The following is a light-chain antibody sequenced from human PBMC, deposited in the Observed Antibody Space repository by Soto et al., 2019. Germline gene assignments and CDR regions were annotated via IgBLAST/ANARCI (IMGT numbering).Light chain of an antibody. J-gene: IGLJ1*01. CDR2: DDS. CDR1: NSEIGAYNY. V-gene: IGLV2-14*03. CDR3: NSYTSSSTYV. Sequence: HSVLPQPASVSVSPGQSITISCTGTNSEIGAYNYVSWNQHHPGKAHKFINYDDSNRPSGVSDRFSGSKSGNTASLTISRLQAEDEADYYCNSYTSSSTYVFGTGTKVTVL.